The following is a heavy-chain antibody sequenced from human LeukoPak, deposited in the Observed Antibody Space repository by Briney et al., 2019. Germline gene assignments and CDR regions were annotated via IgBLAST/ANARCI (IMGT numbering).Heavy chain of an antibody. D-gene: IGHD5-12*01. J-gene: IGHJ4*02. CDR1: GGSFSGYY. CDR2: INHSGST. V-gene: IGHV4-34*01. CDR3: ARVVRHSGYELGYYFDY. Sequence: SETLSLTCAVYGGSFSGYYWSWIHQPPGKGLEWIGEINHSGSTNYNPSLKSRVTISVDTSKNQFSLKLSSVTAADTAVYYCARVVRHSGYELGYYFDYWGQGTLVTVSS.